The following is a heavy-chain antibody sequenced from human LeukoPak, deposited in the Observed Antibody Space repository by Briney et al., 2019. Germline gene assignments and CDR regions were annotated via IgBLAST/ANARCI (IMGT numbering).Heavy chain of an antibody. CDR1: GGSISSYY. Sequence: SETLSLTCTVSGGSISSYYWSRIRQPPGKGLEWIGYIYYSGSTNYNPSLKSRVTISVDTSKNQFSLKLSSVTAADTAVYYCARGSSGPYYYMDVWGKGTTVTVSS. D-gene: IGHD6-19*01. CDR2: IYYSGST. V-gene: IGHV4-59*01. CDR3: ARGSSGPYYYMDV. J-gene: IGHJ6*03.